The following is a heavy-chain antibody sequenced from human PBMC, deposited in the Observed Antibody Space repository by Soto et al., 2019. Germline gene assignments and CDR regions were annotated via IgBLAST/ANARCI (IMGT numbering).Heavy chain of an antibody. V-gene: IGHV4-59*01. CDR1: GGSISSYY. J-gene: IGHJ5*02. CDR3: ARVLFGRGNWFDP. Sequence: QVQLQESGPGLVKPSETLSLTCTVSGGSISSYYWSWIRQPPGKGLEWIGYIDYSGSTNYNPSLKSRVTISVDTSKNQFSLKLSSVTAADTAVYYCARVLFGRGNWFDPWGQGTLVTVSS. D-gene: IGHD3-3*01. CDR2: IDYSGST.